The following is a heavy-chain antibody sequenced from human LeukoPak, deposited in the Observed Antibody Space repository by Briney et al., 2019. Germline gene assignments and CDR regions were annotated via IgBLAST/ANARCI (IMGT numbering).Heavy chain of an antibody. CDR2: INHSGST. J-gene: IGHJ6*03. D-gene: IGHD5-12*01. CDR3: AREGGGYDYNYYYYYMDV. CDR1: GGSFSGYY. V-gene: IGHV4-34*01. Sequence: SETLSLTCAVYGGSFSGYYWSWLRQPPGKGLEWIGEINHSGSTNYNPSLKRRVTISVDTSKNQFSLQLNSVTPEDTAVYYCAREGGGYDYNYYYYYMDVWGKGTTVTVSS.